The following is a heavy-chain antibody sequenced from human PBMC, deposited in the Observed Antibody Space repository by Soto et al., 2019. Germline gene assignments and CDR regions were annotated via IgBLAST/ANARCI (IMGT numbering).Heavy chain of an antibody. D-gene: IGHD6-6*01. CDR2: ISYSGST. Sequence: SETLSLTCTVSGGSISSGDYFWSWIRQPPGKGLEWIGYISYSGSTYYNPSLMSRVTMSVDTSKNQFSLDLTSVTAADTAVYYCAREKRGESSDGLYYFDSWGQGSLVTVSS. CDR3: AREKRGESSDGLYYFDS. V-gene: IGHV4-30-4*01. J-gene: IGHJ4*02. CDR1: GGSISSGDYF.